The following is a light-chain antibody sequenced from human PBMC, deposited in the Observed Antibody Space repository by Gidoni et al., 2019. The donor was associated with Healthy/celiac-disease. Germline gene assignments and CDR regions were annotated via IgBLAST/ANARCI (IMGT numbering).Light chain of an antibody. V-gene: IGLV1-51*01. CDR3: GTWDSSLSAVV. J-gene: IGLJ2*01. CDR2: DNN. Sequence: QSVWTQPPSVAAAAGQKVTIACSGSSSNIGNNYVSWYQQLPGTAPKLLIYDNNKRPSGIPDRFSGSKSGTSATLGITGLQTGDEADYYCGTWDSSLSAVVFGGGTKLTVL. CDR1: SSNIGNNY.